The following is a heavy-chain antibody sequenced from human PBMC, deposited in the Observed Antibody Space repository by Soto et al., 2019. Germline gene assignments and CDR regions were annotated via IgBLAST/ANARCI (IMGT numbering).Heavy chain of an antibody. CDR2: ISYDGSNK. J-gene: IGHJ4*02. V-gene: IGHV3-30*18. CDR3: AKSAWLGYFDY. D-gene: IGHD6-19*01. CDR1: GFTFSSYG. Sequence: QVQLVESGGGVVQPGRSLRLSCAASGFTFSSYGMHWVRQAPGKGLEWVAGISYDGSNKYYADSVKGRFTISRDNSKNTLYLQMNSLRAEDTAVYYCAKSAWLGYFDYWGQGTLVTVSS.